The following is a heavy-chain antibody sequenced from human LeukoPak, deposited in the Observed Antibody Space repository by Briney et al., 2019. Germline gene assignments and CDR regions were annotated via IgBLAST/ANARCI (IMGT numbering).Heavy chain of an antibody. CDR3: TRDHGLDV. V-gene: IGHV3-74*01. J-gene: IGHJ6*02. CDR1: GFTFSSYW. Sequence: GGSLRLSCAASGFTFSSYWMSWGRQAPGKGLMWVSQINSDGSATSCADPVKGRCTISRDNAKNMLYLEMNSLRVEDTAVYFCTRDHGLDVWGQGTRVTVSS. CDR2: INSDGSAT.